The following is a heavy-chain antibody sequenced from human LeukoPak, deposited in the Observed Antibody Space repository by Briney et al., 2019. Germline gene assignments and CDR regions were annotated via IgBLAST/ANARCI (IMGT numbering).Heavy chain of an antibody. CDR3: VARLPAAILVDV. D-gene: IGHD2-2*02. V-gene: IGHV1-46*01. Sequence: ASVKVSCKASGYTFTSYYMHWVRQAPGQGLEWMGIINPGGGSTSYAQKFQGRVTMTRDTSTSTVYMELSSLRSEDTAVYYCVARLPAAILVDVWGKGTTVTVSS. CDR2: INPGGGST. J-gene: IGHJ6*04. CDR1: GYTFTSYY.